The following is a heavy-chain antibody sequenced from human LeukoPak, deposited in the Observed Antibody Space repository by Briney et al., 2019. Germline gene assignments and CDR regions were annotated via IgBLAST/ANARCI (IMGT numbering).Heavy chain of an antibody. CDR2: ISGSGGST. V-gene: IGHV3-23*01. CDR3: AKASRFGYSYGPREYFYYMDV. D-gene: IGHD5-18*01. J-gene: IGHJ6*03. Sequence: GGSLRLSCAASGFTFSSFAMSWVRQAPGKGLEWVSTISGSGGSTYYADSVKGRFTISRDNSKNTLYLQMNTLRAEDTAVYYCAKASRFGYSYGPREYFYYMDVWGKGTTVTISS. CDR1: GFTFSSFA.